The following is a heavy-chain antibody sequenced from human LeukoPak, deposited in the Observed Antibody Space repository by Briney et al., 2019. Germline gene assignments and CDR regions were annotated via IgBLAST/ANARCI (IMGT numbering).Heavy chain of an antibody. J-gene: IGHJ1*01. V-gene: IGHV3-33*01. CDR2: IWYDGSKR. D-gene: IGHD1-26*01. CDR1: GFTFSNFG. Sequence: GGSLRLSCAASGFTFSNFGMHWVRQAPGKGLEWVAIIWYDGSKRYYVDSVKGRFTISRDSSKNTVYLQMNSLRAEDTAVYYCARSIVGATKYFQHWGQGTLVTVSS. CDR3: ARSIVGATKYFQH.